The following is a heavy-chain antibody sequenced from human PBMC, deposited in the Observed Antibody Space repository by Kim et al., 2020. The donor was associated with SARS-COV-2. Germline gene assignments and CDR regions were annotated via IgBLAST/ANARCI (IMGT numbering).Heavy chain of an antibody. CDR1: GGSISSSSYY. J-gene: IGHJ4*01. CDR3: AIVFCSGGSCYYPLFD. D-gene: IGHD2-15*01. Sequence: SETLSLTCTVSGGSISSSSYYWGWIRQPPGKGLEWIGSIYYSGSTYYNPSLKSRVTISVDTSKNQFSLKLSSVTAADTAVYYCAIVFCSGGSCYYPLFD. V-gene: IGHV4-39*01. CDR2: IYYSGST.